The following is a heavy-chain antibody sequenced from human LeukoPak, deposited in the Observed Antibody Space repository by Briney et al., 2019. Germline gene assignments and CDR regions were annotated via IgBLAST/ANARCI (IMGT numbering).Heavy chain of an antibody. D-gene: IGHD3-16*01. CDR3: ARGLNYDYVWGSSLDY. CDR1: GGTFSSYA. CDR2: IIPIFGTA. V-gene: IGHV1-69*06. Sequence: SVKVSCKASGGTFSSYAISWVRQAPGQGLEWMGGIIPIFGTANYAQKFQGRVTITADKSTSTAYMELSSLRSEDTAVYYCARGLNYDYVWGSSLDYWGQGTLVTVSS. J-gene: IGHJ4*02.